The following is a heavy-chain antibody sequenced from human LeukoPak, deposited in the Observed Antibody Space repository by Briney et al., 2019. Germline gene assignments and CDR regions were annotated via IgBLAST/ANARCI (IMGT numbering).Heavy chain of an antibody. CDR2: INPSGGST. D-gene: IGHD3-16*01. CDR3: ARVSPHRKMSYGNQNWFDT. Sequence: ASVKVSCKASGYTFTSYYMHWVRQAPGQGLEWMGIINPSGGSTSYAQKFQGRVTMTRDTSTSTVYMELSSLRSEDTAVYYCARVSPHRKMSYGNQNWFDTWGQGTLVTVSS. CDR1: GYTFTSYY. V-gene: IGHV1-46*01. J-gene: IGHJ5*02.